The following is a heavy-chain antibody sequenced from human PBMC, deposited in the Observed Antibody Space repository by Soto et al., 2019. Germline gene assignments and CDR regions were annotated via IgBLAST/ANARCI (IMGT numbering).Heavy chain of an antibody. J-gene: IGHJ6*02. Sequence: QVQLVESGGGVVQPGRSLRLSCAASGFTFSSYGMHWVRQAPGKGLEWVAVISYDGSNKYYADSVKGRFTISRDNSKNTLSMQMNSLRSEDTAVYYCAKEGHAPDSSYGDYGRDVWGQGTTVSVPS. CDR2: ISYDGSNK. D-gene: IGHD4-4*01. V-gene: IGHV3-30*18. CDR1: GFTFSSYG. CDR3: AKEGHAPDSSYGDYGRDV.